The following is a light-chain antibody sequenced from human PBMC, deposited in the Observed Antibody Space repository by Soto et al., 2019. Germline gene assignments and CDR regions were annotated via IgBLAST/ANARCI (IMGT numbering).Light chain of an antibody. J-gene: IGLJ2*01. CDR1: SSNIGSNT. Sequence: QPVLTQPPSASGTPGQMVTISRSGSSSNIGSNTVNWYQQLPGMAPKLLIYNNSQRPSGVPDRFSGSKSGTSASLAISGLQSEDEADYYCAAWDDSLRGLEFGGGTKLTVL. CDR2: NNS. V-gene: IGLV1-44*01. CDR3: AAWDDSLRGLE.